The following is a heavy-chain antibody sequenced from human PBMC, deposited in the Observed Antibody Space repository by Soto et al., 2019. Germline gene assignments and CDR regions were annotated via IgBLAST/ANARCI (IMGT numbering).Heavy chain of an antibody. Sequence: PGGSLRLSCAASGFRFNNYAMHWVRQAPGKGLECVGAIWYDGYNKFYADSVKGRFSTSRDNSESTLYLHMNSLRAEDTAVYYCARHLGNNYETTGTMDYWGQGTLVTVYS. V-gene: IGHV3-33*01. CDR3: ARHLGNNYETTGTMDY. CDR2: IWYDGYNK. CDR1: GFRFNNYA. J-gene: IGHJ4*02. D-gene: IGHD1-1*01.